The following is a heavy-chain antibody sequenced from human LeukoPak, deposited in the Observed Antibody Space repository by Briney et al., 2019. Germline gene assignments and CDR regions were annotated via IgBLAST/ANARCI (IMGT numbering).Heavy chain of an antibody. CDR2: IYPGDSDV. D-gene: IGHD2-15*01. V-gene: IGHV5-51*01. CDR1: GYGFSIYW. Sequence: GESLKISCKGSGYGFSIYWIGWVRQTPGKGLDWMGIIYPGDSDVRYSPSFEGQVTISADKSISTAYLQWSSLTASDTAIYYCARSGGSGYNWFDPWGQGTLVTVSS. J-gene: IGHJ5*02. CDR3: ARSGGSGYNWFDP.